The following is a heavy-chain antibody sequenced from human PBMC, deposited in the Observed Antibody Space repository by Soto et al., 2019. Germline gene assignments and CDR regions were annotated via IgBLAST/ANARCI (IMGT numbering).Heavy chain of an antibody. J-gene: IGHJ4*02. CDR1: GGSVTSYY. D-gene: IGHD1-26*01. CDR3: AREDHIVGYYFDY. V-gene: IGHV4-59*02. CDR2: IYHSGIT. Sequence: PSETLSLTCTVSGGSVTSYYWSWIRQPPGKGLEWIGDIYHSGITKYNPSLKRRITISVDTSKNQFSLKLSSVTAADTAVYYCAREDHIVGYYFDYWGQGTVVTVSS.